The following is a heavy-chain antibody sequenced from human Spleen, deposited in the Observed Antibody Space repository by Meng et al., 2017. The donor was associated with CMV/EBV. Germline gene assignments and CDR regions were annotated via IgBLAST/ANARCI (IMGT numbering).Heavy chain of an antibody. D-gene: IGHD3-16*01. CDR1: GFTFSNAW. Sequence: GGSLRLSCAASGFTFSNAWMSWVRQAPGKGLEWVGRIKSKTDGGTTDYAAPVKGRFTISRDDSKNTLYLQMNSLKTEDTAVYYCTRDWMSWGSLDYFDYWGQGTLVTVSS. V-gene: IGHV3-15*01. CDR2: IKSKTDGGTT. CDR3: TRDWMSWGSLDYFDY. J-gene: IGHJ4*02.